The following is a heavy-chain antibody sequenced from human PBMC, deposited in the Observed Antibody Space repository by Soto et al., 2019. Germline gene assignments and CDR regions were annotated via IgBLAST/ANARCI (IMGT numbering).Heavy chain of an antibody. J-gene: IGHJ4*02. V-gene: IGHV3-15*07. Sequence: GGSLRLSCAASGFTISNAWMNWVRQAPGKGLEWVGRIKRKADGGTTNYAEPVKGRFTISRDDSKNTLYLQMNSLKTEDTAVYYCSTEGYSSSWDLDYWGQGTLVTVSS. CDR2: IKRKADGGTT. D-gene: IGHD6-13*01. CDR1: GFTISNAW. CDR3: STEGYSSSWDLDY.